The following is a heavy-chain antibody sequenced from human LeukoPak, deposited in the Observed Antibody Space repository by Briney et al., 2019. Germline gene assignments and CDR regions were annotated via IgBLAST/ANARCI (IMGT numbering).Heavy chain of an antibody. CDR3: ATDSSPDY. CDR2: ISGSGGST. J-gene: IGHJ4*02. CDR1: GFTVSSNY. V-gene: IGHV3-23*01. Sequence: GGSLRLSCAASGFTVSSNYMSWVRQAPGKGLEWVSAISGSGGSTYYADSVKGRFTISRDNSRNTLYLQMNSLRAEDTALYYCATDSSPDYWGQGTQVTVSS. D-gene: IGHD6-13*01.